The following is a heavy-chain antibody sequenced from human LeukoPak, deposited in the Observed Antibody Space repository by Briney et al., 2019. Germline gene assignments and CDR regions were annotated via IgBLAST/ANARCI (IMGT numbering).Heavy chain of an antibody. CDR1: GYTFVGYY. CDR2: IDPYTGDT. J-gene: IGHJ4*02. CDR3: AREYSASEH. D-gene: IGHD5-12*01. Sequence: ASVKVSCKASGYTFVGYYLHWVRQAPGQGLEWMAWIDPYTGDTHYVHKVQGRITVTRDTSVSTTYMELRWLTSDDTARYYCAREYSASEHWGQGTRVTVSA. V-gene: IGHV1-2*02.